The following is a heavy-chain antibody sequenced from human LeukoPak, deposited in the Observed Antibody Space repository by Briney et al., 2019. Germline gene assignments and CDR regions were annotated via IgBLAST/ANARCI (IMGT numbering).Heavy chain of an antibody. J-gene: IGHJ4*02. CDR1: RFTFSSYA. CDR2: ISGSGVIT. V-gene: IGHV3-23*01. CDR3: AKEGYSSTWNADFDY. D-gene: IGHD6-13*01. Sequence: GGSLRLSCAASRFTFSSYAMSWVRQAPGKGLEWVSAISGSGVITYYADSGKGRFTMSRDNSKKRRYMKINSLRAEDTAVYYCAKEGYSSTWNADFDYWGQGTLVIVSS.